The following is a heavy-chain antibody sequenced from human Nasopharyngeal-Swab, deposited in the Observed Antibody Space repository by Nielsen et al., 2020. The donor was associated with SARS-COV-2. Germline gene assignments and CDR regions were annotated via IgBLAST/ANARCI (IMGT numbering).Heavy chain of an antibody. Sequence: GESLKISCSASGFTFSSYWMQWVRQAPGKGLEWVARFNSDGSTKNHADSLQGRFSISRDNVKNEVYLQVSGLRGEDTAVYYCGRAGYYRIDYWGQGTLVTVSS. CDR1: GFTFSSYW. V-gene: IGHV3-74*01. CDR3: GRAGYYRIDY. J-gene: IGHJ4*02. CDR2: FNSDGSTK. D-gene: IGHD2-15*01.